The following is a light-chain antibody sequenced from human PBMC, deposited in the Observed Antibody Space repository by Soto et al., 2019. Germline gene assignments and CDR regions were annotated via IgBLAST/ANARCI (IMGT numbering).Light chain of an antibody. CDR1: QSISNW. J-gene: IGKJ4*01. CDR3: QQYKSFSLT. Sequence: DIPMTQSPSTLSASVGDRVTITCRASQSISNWLAWYQQKQGKAPKRLIYKTSNLDSGVPSRFSGSGSGTEFSLTISSLQPADFATYYCQQYKSFSLTFGGGTRVEVK. CDR2: KTS. V-gene: IGKV1-5*03.